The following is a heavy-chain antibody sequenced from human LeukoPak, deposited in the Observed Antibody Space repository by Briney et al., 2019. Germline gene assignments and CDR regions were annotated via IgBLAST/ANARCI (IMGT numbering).Heavy chain of an antibody. V-gene: IGHV4-39*07. CDR2: IYTSGST. Sequence: ASETLSLTCTVSGGSISSSSYYWGWIRQPPGKGLEWIGRIYTSGSTDYNPSLKSRVTISVDTSKNQFSLKLSSVTAADTAVYYCARDGATKGNYVRQFDYWGQGTLVTVSS. CDR1: GGSISSSSYY. J-gene: IGHJ4*02. D-gene: IGHD1-7*01. CDR3: ARDGATKGNYVRQFDY.